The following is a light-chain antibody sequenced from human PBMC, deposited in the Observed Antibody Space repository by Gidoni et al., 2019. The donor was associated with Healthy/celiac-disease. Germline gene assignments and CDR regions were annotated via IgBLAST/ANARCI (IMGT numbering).Light chain of an antibody. CDR2: DDS. CDR1: NIGSKS. Sequence: SYVLTQPPSVSVATGKTARITCGGNNIGSKSVHWYQRKPGQAPVLGVYDDSDRPSGIPERFSGSNSGNTAPLTIRRVEAGDEADYFCQVWDSSSDHVVFGGGTTLTVL. J-gene: IGLJ2*01. V-gene: IGLV3-21*03. CDR3: QVWDSSSDHVV.